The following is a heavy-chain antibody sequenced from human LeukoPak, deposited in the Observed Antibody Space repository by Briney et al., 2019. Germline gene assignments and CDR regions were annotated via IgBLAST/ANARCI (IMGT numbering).Heavy chain of an antibody. CDR1: GFTVSSNY. D-gene: IGHD3-10*01. V-gene: IGHV3-66*01. J-gene: IGHJ5*02. CDR2: IYSGGST. CDR3: ARASTPTMVRGVS. Sequence: GGSLRLSCAASGFTVSSNYMSWVRQAPGKGLEWVSVIYSGGSTYYADSVKGRFTISRDNSKNTLYLQMNSLRAEDTAVYYCARASTPTMVRGVSWGQGTLVTVSS.